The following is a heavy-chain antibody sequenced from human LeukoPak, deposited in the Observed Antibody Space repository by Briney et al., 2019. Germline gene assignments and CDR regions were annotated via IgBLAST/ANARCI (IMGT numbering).Heavy chain of an antibody. J-gene: IGHJ4*02. CDR3: AKDPRYYYDSSGPPLLVY. V-gene: IGHV3-7*01. Sequence: GGSLRLSCAASGFTFSNYWLTWVRQAPGQGLEWVANIKQDGSEKHYVDSVKGRFTISRDNSKNTLYLQMNSLRAEDTAVYYCAKDPRYYYDSSGPPLLVYWGQGTLVTVSS. CDR2: IKQDGSEK. CDR1: GFTFSNYW. D-gene: IGHD3-22*01.